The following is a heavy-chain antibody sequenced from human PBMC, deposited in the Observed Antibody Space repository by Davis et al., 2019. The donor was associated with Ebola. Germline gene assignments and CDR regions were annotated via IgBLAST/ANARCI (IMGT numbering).Heavy chain of an antibody. CDR3: ARFIAAAGPLDY. CDR2: IYYSGIT. V-gene: IGHV4-39*01. J-gene: IGHJ4*02. CDR1: GGSIISSSSY. Sequence: SETLSLTCTVSGGSIISSSSYWGWIRQPPRKGLEWIGSIYYSGITYYNPSLKSRVTISVDTSKNQFSLKLSSVTAADTAVYYCARFIAAAGPLDYWGQGTLVTVSS. D-gene: IGHD6-13*01.